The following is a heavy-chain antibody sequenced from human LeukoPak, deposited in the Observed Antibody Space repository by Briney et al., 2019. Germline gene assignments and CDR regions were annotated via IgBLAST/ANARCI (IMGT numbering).Heavy chain of an antibody. V-gene: IGHV4-59*12. D-gene: IGHD6-19*01. CDR2: IYYTGST. CDR1: GGSINGYY. J-gene: IGHJ4*02. CDR3: ARAVAGTYY. Sequence: SETLSLTCTVSGGSINGYYWSWIRQSPGKGLESLGYIYYTGSTNYNPSLKSRVTISVDKSKNQFSLKLSSVTAADTAVYYCARAVAGTYYWGLGTLVTVSS.